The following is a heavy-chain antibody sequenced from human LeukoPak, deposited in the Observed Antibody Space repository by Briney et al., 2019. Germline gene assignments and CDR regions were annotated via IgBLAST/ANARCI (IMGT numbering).Heavy chain of an antibody. CDR2: ISSDGSGK. CDR3: GRVRPGDADY. D-gene: IGHD1-26*01. CDR1: GFTFSTYW. Sequence: PGGSLRLSCAASGFTFSTYWMTWIRQAPGKGLEWVASISSDGSGKYYMGSVKGRFTISRDNAKNSLFLQMNSLGAEDTAVYHCGRVRPGDADYWGQGTLVTVSS. J-gene: IGHJ4*02. V-gene: IGHV3-7*01.